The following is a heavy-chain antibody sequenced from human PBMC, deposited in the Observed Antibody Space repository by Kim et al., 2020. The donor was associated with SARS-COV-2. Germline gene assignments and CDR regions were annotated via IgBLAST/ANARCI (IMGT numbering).Heavy chain of an antibody. D-gene: IGHD2-15*01. CDR1: GGSISSYY. Sequence: SETLSLTCTVSGGSISSYYWSWIRQPPGKGLEWIGYIYYSGSTNYNPSLKSRVTISVDTSKNQFSLKLSSVTAADTAVYYCARAGYCSGGSCYFWFDPWGQGTLVTVSS. V-gene: IGHV4-59*01. CDR3: ARAGYCSGGSCYFWFDP. J-gene: IGHJ5*02. CDR2: IYYSGST.